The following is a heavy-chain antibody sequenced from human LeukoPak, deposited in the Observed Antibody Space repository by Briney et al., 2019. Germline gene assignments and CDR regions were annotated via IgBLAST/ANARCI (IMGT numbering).Heavy chain of an antibody. J-gene: IGHJ3*02. CDR3: ARGLLNAFDI. CDR2: IYYSGST. V-gene: IGHV4-30-4*08. Sequence: SETQSLTCTVSVGSISSGDYYWSWIRQPPGKGLERIGYIYYSGSTYYNPSLKSRVTISVDTSKNQFSLKLSSVTAADTAVYYCARGLLNAFDIWGQGTMVTVSS. D-gene: IGHD1-26*01. CDR1: VGSISSGDYY.